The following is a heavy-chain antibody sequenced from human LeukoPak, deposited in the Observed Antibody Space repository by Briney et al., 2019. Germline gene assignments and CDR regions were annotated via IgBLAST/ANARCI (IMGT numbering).Heavy chain of an antibody. D-gene: IGHD5-12*01. Sequence: GGSLRLSCAASGFTFSNYAMSWVRQAPGKGLEWVSTISNTGSDTYYADSVKGRFTISRDNSKNTLYLQMNSLRAEDTAVYYCATTPSRLGPNWFDPWGQGTLVTVSS. CDR2: ISNTGSDT. CDR1: GFTFSNYA. CDR3: ATTPSRLGPNWFDP. V-gene: IGHV3-23*01. J-gene: IGHJ5*02.